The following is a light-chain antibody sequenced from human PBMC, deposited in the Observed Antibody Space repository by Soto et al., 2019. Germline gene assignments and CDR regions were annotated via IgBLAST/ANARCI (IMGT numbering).Light chain of an antibody. CDR3: QQRSNWRVT. Sequence: ENVVTHSPATLSLSPGERATLSCRASQSVSSYLAWYQQKPGQAPRLLIYDASNRATGIPARFSGSGSGTDFTLTISSLEPEDFAVYYCQQRSNWRVTFGQGTRLEI. V-gene: IGKV3-11*01. CDR1: QSVSSY. J-gene: IGKJ5*01. CDR2: DAS.